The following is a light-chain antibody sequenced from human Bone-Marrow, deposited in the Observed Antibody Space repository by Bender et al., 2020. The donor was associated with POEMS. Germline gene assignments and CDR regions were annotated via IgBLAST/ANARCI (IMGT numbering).Light chain of an antibody. CDR3: CSYAGSSSFV. CDR2: DVS. CDR1: SNDVGALNY. Sequence: QSALTQPASVSGSPGQSITISCTGSSNDVGALNYVSWYQQHPGKAPKLVLYDVSNRPLGVSHRFSGSKSGTSASLAITGLQAEDEADYYCCSYAGSSSFVFGTGTKVTVL. J-gene: IGLJ1*01. V-gene: IGLV2-14*01.